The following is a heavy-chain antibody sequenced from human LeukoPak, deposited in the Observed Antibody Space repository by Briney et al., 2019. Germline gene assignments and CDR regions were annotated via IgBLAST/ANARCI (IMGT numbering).Heavy chain of an antibody. CDR1: EFSVGSNY. CDR3: ARESDGGGFDY. Sequence: GGSLRLSCAASEFSVGSNYMTWVRQAPGKGLEWVSLIYSGGSTYYADSVKGRFTISRDNSKNTLYLQMNSLRAEDTAVYYCARESDGGGFDYWGQGTLVTVSS. J-gene: IGHJ4*02. V-gene: IGHV3-66*01. CDR2: IYSGGST. D-gene: IGHD4-23*01.